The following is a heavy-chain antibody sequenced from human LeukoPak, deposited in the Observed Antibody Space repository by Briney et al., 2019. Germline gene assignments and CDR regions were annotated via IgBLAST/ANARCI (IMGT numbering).Heavy chain of an antibody. CDR1: GFTFSSYS. V-gene: IGHV3-21*01. Sequence: GGSLRLSCAASGFTFSSYSMNWVRQAPGKGLEWVSSISSSSSYIYYADSVKGRFTISRDNAKNSLYLQMNSLRAEDTAVYYCARAPSHSNYEVSLDYWGQGTLVTVSS. CDR2: ISSSSSYI. CDR3: ARAPSHSNYEVSLDY. J-gene: IGHJ4*02. D-gene: IGHD4-11*01.